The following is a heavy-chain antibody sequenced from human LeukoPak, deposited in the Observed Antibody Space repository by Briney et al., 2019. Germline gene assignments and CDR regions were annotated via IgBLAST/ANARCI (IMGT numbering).Heavy chain of an antibody. J-gene: IGHJ4*02. V-gene: IGHV1-18*01. CDR2: IRAYNGNT. D-gene: IGHD3-10*01. CDR3: ATSLWFGELSLFDY. CDR1: GYTFTSYG. Sequence: ASVKVSCKASGYTFTSYGISWVRQAPGQGLEWMGWIRAYNGNTNYAQKLQGRVTMTTDTSTSTAYMELRSLRSDDTAVYYCATSLWFGELSLFDYWGQGTLVTVSS.